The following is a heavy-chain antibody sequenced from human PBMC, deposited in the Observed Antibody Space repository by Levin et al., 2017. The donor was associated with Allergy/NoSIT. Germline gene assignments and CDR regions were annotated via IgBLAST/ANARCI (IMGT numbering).Heavy chain of an antibody. Sequence: SETLSLTCTVSGGSISSYYWSWIRQPPGKGLEWIGYIYYSGSTNYNPSLKSRVTISVDTSKNQFSLKLSSVTAADTAVYYCARLGIAVAGTAWYFDLWGRGTLVTVSS. CDR2: IYYSGST. V-gene: IGHV4-59*08. J-gene: IGHJ2*01. D-gene: IGHD6-19*01. CDR3: ARLGIAVAGTAWYFDL. CDR1: GGSISSYY.